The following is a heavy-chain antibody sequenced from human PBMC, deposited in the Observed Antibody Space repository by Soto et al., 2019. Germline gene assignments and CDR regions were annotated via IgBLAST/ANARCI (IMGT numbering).Heavy chain of an antibody. CDR3: ARDGQGPMTTVTRWFDP. J-gene: IGHJ5*02. V-gene: IGHV1-69*19. D-gene: IGHD4-17*01. Sequence: QVQLVQSGAEVKKPGSSVKVSCKASGGTFSSYAISWVRQAPGHGLEWMGGIIPIFDTANYAQKFQGRVTITEDESTSTAYMELSSLRSEDTAVYYCARDGQGPMTTVTRWFDPWGQGTLVTVSS. CDR2: IIPIFDTA. CDR1: GGTFSSYA.